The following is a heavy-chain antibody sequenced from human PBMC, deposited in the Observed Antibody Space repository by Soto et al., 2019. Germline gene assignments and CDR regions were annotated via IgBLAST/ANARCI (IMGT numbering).Heavy chain of an antibody. J-gene: IGHJ5*02. CDR2: ISYDGSNK. D-gene: IGHD6-6*01. Sequence: QVQLVESGGGVVQPGRSLRLSCAASGFTFSSYAMHWVRQAPGKGLEWVAVISYDGSNKYYADSVKGRFTISRDNSKNTLDLQMNSRRAEDTAVYYCARDVEKQLVSNWFDPWGQGTLVTVSS. V-gene: IGHV3-30-3*01. CDR1: GFTFSSYA. CDR3: ARDVEKQLVSNWFDP.